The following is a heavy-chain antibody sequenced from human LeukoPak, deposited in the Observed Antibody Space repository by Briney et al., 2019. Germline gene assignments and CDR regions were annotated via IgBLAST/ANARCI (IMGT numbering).Heavy chain of an antibody. CDR1: GGSFSGYY. CDR3: ARFFIYPPHAFEI. CDR2: MSYSGST. Sequence: PSETLSLTCAVYGGSFSGYYWSWIRQPPGKGLEWIGYMSYSGSTNYNPSLKSRVTISIDTSKNQFSLRLTSVTAADTALYYCARFFIYPPHAFEIWGQGTLVTVSS. J-gene: IGHJ3*02. V-gene: IGHV4-59*01. D-gene: IGHD3-3*01.